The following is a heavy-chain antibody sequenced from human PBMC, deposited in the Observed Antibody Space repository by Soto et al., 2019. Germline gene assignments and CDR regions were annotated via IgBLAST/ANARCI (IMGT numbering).Heavy chain of an antibody. J-gene: IGHJ4*02. V-gene: IGHV3-53*01. CDR1: GFTVSSNY. Sequence: GGSLRLSCVVPGFTVSSNYMSWVRQAPGKGLEWVSVIYSGGSTYYADSVKGRFSISRDHSKNTLFLQMDSLRADDTAVYYCAREPYDSSGYPVGYFDYWGQGTLVTVSS. CDR2: IYSGGST. CDR3: AREPYDSSGYPVGYFDY. D-gene: IGHD3-22*01.